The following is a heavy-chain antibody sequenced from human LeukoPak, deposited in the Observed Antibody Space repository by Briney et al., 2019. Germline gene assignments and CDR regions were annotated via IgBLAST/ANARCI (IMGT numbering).Heavy chain of an antibody. CDR3: ARDHNWNYDY. Sequence: PGGSLRLSCAASGFTFSSYAMHWVRQAPGKGLEWVAVISYDGSNKYYADSVKGRFTISRDNSKNTLYLQMNSLRAEDTAVYYCARDHNWNYDYWGQGTLVTVSS. V-gene: IGHV3-30-3*01. D-gene: IGHD1-7*01. CDR2: ISYDGSNK. J-gene: IGHJ4*02. CDR1: GFTFSSYA.